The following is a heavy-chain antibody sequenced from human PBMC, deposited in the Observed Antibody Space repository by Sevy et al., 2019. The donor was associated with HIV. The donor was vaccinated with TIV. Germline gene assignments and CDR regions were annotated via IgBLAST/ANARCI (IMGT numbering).Heavy chain of an antibody. Sequence: GGSLRLSCAASGFTFSNFAMHWVRQAPGKGLEWVAVISYDGSNKYYADSVKDRFTISRDNSKNTLYLQMNSLRPEDTAVYYCANGLRSDSSDYYYSDDYYHGMDVWGQGTTVTVSS. V-gene: IGHV3-30-3*01. CDR1: GFTFSNFA. D-gene: IGHD3-22*01. J-gene: IGHJ6*02. CDR3: ANGLRSDSSDYYYSDDYYHGMDV. CDR2: ISYDGSNK.